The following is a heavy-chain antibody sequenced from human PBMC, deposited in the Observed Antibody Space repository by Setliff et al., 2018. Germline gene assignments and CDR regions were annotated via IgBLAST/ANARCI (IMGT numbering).Heavy chain of an antibody. CDR2: IRSKAYGGTT. J-gene: IGHJ5*02. Sequence: GSLRLSCTASGFTFGDYAMSWVRQAPGKGLEWVGFIRSKAYGGTTEYAASVKGRFTISRDDSKSIAYLQMNSLKTEDTAVYYCTRDLVIHNWFDPWGQGTLVTVSS. V-gene: IGHV3-49*04. CDR3: TRDLVIHNWFDP. D-gene: IGHD2-21*01. CDR1: GFTFGDYA.